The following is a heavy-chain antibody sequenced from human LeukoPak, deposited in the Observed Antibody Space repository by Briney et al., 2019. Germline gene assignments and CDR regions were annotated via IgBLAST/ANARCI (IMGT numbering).Heavy chain of an antibody. Sequence: SGPTLVNPTQTLTLTCTFSGFSLSTSGVGVGWIRQPPGKALEWLALIYCDDDKRYSPSLKSRLIITKDTSKNQVVLTRTNMDPVDTATYYCAHRGTVTTRYVYFDYWGQGTLVTVSS. CDR3: AHRGTVTTRYVYFDY. D-gene: IGHD4-17*01. CDR1: GFSLSTSGVG. V-gene: IGHV2-5*02. CDR2: IYCDDDK. J-gene: IGHJ4*02.